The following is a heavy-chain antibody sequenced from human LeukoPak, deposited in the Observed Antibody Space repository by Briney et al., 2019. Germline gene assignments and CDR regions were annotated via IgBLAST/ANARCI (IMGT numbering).Heavy chain of an antibody. CDR2: IDAGNGDT. V-gene: IGHV1-3*01. D-gene: IGHD3-10*01. CDR3: ARVQRYYGSRNYYHVFLF. Sequence: GASVKVCCKASGYTFTSYAIHWVRQAPGQRLEWMGWIDAGNGDTKYSQKFQGRVAITRDTSASTAYMELSSLRSEDSAEYYCARVQRYYGSRNYYHVFLFWGQGTLITVSS. J-gene: IGHJ4*02. CDR1: GYTFTSYA.